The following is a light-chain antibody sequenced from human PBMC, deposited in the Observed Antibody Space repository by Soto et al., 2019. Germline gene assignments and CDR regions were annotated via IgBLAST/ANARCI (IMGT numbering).Light chain of an antibody. J-gene: IGKJ4*01. Sequence: DSQMTQYPSTLSASVGDRVTITCRASQSISSWLAWYQQKPGKAPKLLISKASTLHSGVPPRFGGSRSGTEFTLIISSLQPDDFATYYCQQYESYPMTFGGGTKVEIK. CDR3: QQYESYPMT. V-gene: IGKV1-5*03. CDR1: QSISSW. CDR2: KAS.